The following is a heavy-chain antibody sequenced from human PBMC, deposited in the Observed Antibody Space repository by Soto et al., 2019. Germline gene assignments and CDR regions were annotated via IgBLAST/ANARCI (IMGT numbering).Heavy chain of an antibody. J-gene: IGHJ4*02. V-gene: IGHV1-69*01. CDR2: IIPIFGTA. D-gene: IGHD2-8*01. CDR3: ARAPSNIVLMVYALDY. CDR1: GGTFSSYA. Sequence: QVQLVQSGAEVKKPGSSVKVSCKASGGTFSSYAISWVRQAPGQGLEWMGGIIPIFGTANYAQKFQGRVTNTADESTSTAYMELGSLRSEETAVYYCARAPSNIVLMVYALDYWGQGTLVTVSS.